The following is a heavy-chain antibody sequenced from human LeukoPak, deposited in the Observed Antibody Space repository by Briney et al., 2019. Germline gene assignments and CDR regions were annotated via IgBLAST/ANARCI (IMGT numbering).Heavy chain of an antibody. V-gene: IGHV4-59*08. J-gene: IGHJ4*02. Sequence: SETLSLTCTVSGGSISSYYWSWIRQPPGKGLEWIGYIYYSGSTNYNPSLKSRVTISVGTSKNQFSLKLSSVTAADTAVYYCARSSDYSNYFDYWGQGTLVTVSS. CDR3: ARSSDYSNYFDY. CDR1: GGSISSYY. CDR2: IYYSGST. D-gene: IGHD4-11*01.